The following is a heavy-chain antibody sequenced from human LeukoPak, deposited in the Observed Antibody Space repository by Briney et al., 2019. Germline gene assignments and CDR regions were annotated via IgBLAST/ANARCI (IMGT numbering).Heavy chain of an antibody. J-gene: IGHJ5*02. D-gene: IGHD6-13*01. Sequence: SETLSLTCTVSGGSISSSSYHWGWIRQPPGKGLEWTGSIYYSGSTYYNPSLKSRVTISVDTSKNQFSLKLSSVTAADTAVYYCARAYSSSWYFNWFDPWGQGTLVTVSS. CDR3: ARAYSSSWYFNWFDP. CDR2: IYYSGST. V-gene: IGHV4-39*07. CDR1: GGSISSSSYH.